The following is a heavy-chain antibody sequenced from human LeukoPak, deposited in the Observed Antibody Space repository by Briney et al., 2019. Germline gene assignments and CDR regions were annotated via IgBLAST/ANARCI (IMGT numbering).Heavy chain of an antibody. V-gene: IGHV3-30*18. J-gene: IGHJ4*02. CDR1: GFTFSSYG. D-gene: IGHD4-23*01. Sequence: GGSLRLSCAASGFTFSSYGMHWVRQAPGKGLEWVAVISYDGSNKYYADSVKGRFTNSRDNSKNTLYLQMNSLRAEDTAVYYCAKADGNSGGYYFDYWGQGTLVTVSS. CDR3: AKADGNSGGYYFDY. CDR2: ISYDGSNK.